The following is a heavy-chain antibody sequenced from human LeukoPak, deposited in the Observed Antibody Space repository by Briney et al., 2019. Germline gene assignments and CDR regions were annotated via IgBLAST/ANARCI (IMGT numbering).Heavy chain of an antibody. CDR3: AGGFLRGYNSDDGFDI. CDR1: GYTFINYD. D-gene: IGHD5-24*01. V-gene: IGHV1-8*01. CDR2: MNPNSGNT. J-gene: IGHJ3*02. Sequence: ASVTVSCKASGYTFINYDINWVGQATARGREWMGWMNPNSGNTGYAQKFQGRGTMTRNTSISTAYMELSSLRSEDTAVYYCAGGFLRGYNSDDGFDIGGQGTMVTVPS.